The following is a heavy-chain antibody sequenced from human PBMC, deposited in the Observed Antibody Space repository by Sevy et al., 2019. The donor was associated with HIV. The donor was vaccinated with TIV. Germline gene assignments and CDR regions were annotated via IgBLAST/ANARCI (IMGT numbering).Heavy chain of an antibody. CDR2: ISSSGTTL. D-gene: IGHD5-18*01. Sequence: GGSLRLSCAASGLTFSDYYMSWIRQAPGKGLEWLSYISSSGTTLYSADSVKGRFAISRDNAKNSVYLQMNSLRAEDTAVYFCVGRRYSYTYSWSYHFDYWGQGALVTVSS. J-gene: IGHJ4*02. CDR3: VGRRYSYTYSWSYHFDY. CDR1: GLTFSDYY. V-gene: IGHV3-11*01.